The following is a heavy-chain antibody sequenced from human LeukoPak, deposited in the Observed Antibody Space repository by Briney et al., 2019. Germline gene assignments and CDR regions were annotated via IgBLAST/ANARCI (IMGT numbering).Heavy chain of an antibody. V-gene: IGHV3-30*18. D-gene: IGHD6-13*01. CDR1: GFTFNNYG. CDR2: ISDDGRNK. J-gene: IGHJ4*02. Sequence: GRSLRLSCAASGFTFNNYGMHYVRQAPGKGLEWVAVISDDGRNKNYADSVKGRLTISRDSSNNTLYLQMNSLRAEDTGVYFCAKDRETTASGTFDFRGQGTLVTVSS. CDR3: AKDRETTASGTFDF.